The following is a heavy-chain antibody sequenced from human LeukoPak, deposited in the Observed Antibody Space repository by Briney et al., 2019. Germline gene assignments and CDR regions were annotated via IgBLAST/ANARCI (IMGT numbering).Heavy chain of an antibody. CDR3: ARELCGGVICYPNYYYYYVMDF. D-gene: IGHD3-16*01. CDR2: IRSGSSDI. CDR1: GFTFKTYS. J-gene: IGHJ6*04. V-gene: IGHV3-21*01. Sequence: GGSLRLSCAASGFTFKTYSMNWVRQASGKGLEWVSSIRSGSSDIYYADSVKGRFTVSRDNAKNSLYLQMNSLRAEDTAVYYWARELCGGVICYPNYYYYYVMDFGAKGPTAPV.